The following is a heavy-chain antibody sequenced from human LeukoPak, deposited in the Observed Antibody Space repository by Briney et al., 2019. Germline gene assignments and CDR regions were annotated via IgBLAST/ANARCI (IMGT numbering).Heavy chain of an antibody. D-gene: IGHD2-8*02. V-gene: IGHV1-2*06. J-gene: IGHJ3*02. CDR3: ASWGWWDAFDI. Sequence: ASVKVSCKASGYTFTGYYMHWVRQAPGEGVERMGRINRKSGGTKYAQKFEGRVTMTRETSISTSYMYLSRLRSDDTAVYFCASWGWWDAFDIWGQGTMVTVSS. CDR1: GYTFTGYY. CDR2: INRKSGGT.